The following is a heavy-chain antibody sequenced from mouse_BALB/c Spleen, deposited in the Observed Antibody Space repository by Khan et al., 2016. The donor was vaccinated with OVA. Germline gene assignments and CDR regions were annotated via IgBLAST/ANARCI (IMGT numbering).Heavy chain of an antibody. D-gene: IGHD1-1*01. V-gene: IGHV1-4*01. CDR3: ARSRFGSSYGWYFDV. CDR2: INPSSGYT. J-gene: IGHJ1*01. CDR1: GYSFTRYT. Sequence: VQLQQSGAELARPGASVKMSCKASGYSFTRYTMHWVKQRPGQGLEWLGYINPSSGYTTYNQKFKDKATLTEDKSSSTAYMQLSSLTSEDSAVYCCARSRFGSSYGWYFDVWGAGTTVTGSS.